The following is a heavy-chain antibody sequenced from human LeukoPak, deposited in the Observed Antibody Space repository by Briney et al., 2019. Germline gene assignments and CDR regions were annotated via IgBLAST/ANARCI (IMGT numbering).Heavy chain of an antibody. V-gene: IGHV3-23*01. D-gene: IGHD3-3*01. CDR2: ISGSGGST. CDR3: ARVFPFGVVPDY. J-gene: IGHJ4*02. CDR1: GFTFSSYG. Sequence: GGSLRLSCAASGFTFSSYGMSWVRQAPGKGLEWVSAISGSGGSTYYADSVKGRFTISRDNSKNTLYLQMNSLRAEDTAVYYCARVFPFGVVPDYWGQGTLVTVSS.